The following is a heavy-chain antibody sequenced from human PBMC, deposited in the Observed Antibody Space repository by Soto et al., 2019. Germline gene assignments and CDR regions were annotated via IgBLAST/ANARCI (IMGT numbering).Heavy chain of an antibody. V-gene: IGHV1-18*01. J-gene: IGHJ6*02. Sequence: RLVQSEAEVKKSGASLKVSCRASGYTFSDYGISWVRQAPGQGLEWRGWISPYNGYTNYAQTVQDRVTMTTVTATITAYLALRTLTSDDTAVYFCARVMIALPGAHFLRGLDVWGHGPAVTVSS. CDR1: GYTFSDYG. CDR3: ARVMIALPGAHFLRGLDV. CDR2: ISPYNGYT. D-gene: IGHD2-2*01.